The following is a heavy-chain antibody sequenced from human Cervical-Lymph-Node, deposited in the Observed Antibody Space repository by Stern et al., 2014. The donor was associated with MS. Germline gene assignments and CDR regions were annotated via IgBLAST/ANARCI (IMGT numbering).Heavy chain of an antibody. Sequence: MQLVESGAEVKKPGSSVKVSCKASGGTFSSYAISWVRQAPGQGLEWMGGIIPIFGIANYAQKFQGRVTITADKSTSTAYMELSSLRSEDTAVYYCARDLGDGYSKWFDPWGQGTLVTVSS. CDR3: ARDLGDGYSKWFDP. CDR1: GGTFSSYA. V-gene: IGHV1-69*17. D-gene: IGHD5-24*01. CDR2: IIPIFGIA. J-gene: IGHJ5*02.